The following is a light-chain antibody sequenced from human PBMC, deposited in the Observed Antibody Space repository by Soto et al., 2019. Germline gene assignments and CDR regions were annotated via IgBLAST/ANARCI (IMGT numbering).Light chain of an antibody. V-gene: IGKV3D-15*01. CDR2: GVY. Sequence: EIVMTQSPTILSVSPGERATLSCRASQSVSSNLAWYQQKPGQPPRLLMYGVYTRAPGTPARFSGSGSGTDFTLTISRLEPEDFAMYYCQQYGTSPQTFGQGTKVDIK. CDR1: QSVSSN. J-gene: IGKJ2*01. CDR3: QQYGTSPQT.